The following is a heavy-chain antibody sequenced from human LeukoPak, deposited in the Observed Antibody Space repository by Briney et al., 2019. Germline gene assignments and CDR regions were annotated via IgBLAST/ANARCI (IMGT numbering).Heavy chain of an antibody. CDR3: ARRRAEGGSNGHYNWFDP. CDR2: VYFSGTT. V-gene: IGHV4-59*08. D-gene: IGHD6-13*01. J-gene: IGHJ5*02. Sequence: PSETLSLTCTVSGDSNNAYYWGWIRQPPGKGLEWIGYVYFSGTTKYNPSLESRVTISVDTSKNQFSLKLSSVTAADTAVYYCARRRAEGGSNGHYNWFDPWGQGILVTVSS. CDR1: GDSNNAYY.